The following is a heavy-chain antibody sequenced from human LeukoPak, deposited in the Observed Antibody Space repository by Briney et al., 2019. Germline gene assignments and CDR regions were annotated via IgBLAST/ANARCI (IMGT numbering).Heavy chain of an antibody. J-gene: IGHJ6*02. CDR3: ARDFNPGYCSGGGCVYGMDV. Sequence: GGSLRLSCAASGFTFSSYSMNWVRQAPGKGLEWVSSISSSSSYIYYADSVKGRFAISRDNAKNSLYLQMNSLRAEDTAAYYCARDFNPGYCSGGGCVYGMDVWGQGTTVTVSS. CDR2: ISSSSSYI. CDR1: GFTFSSYS. D-gene: IGHD2-15*01. V-gene: IGHV3-21*01.